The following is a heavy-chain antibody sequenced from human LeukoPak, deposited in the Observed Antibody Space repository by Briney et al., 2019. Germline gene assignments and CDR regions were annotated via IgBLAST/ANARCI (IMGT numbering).Heavy chain of an antibody. CDR2: IIPILGIA. Sequence: KISCKASGGTFSSYAISWVRQAPGQGLEWMGRIIPILGIANYAQKFQGRVTITADKSTSTAYMELSSLRSEDTAVYYCAGRYYYDSSGYSALAEYFQHWGQGTLVTVSS. J-gene: IGHJ1*01. CDR1: GGTFSSYA. D-gene: IGHD3-22*01. V-gene: IGHV1-69*04. CDR3: AGRYYYDSSGYSALAEYFQH.